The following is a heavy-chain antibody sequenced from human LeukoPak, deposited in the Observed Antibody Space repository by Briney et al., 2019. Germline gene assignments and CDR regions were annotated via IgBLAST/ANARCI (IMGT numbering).Heavy chain of an antibody. D-gene: IGHD3-22*01. Sequence: GGSLRLSCVASGFTFRSYGIHWVRQAPGKGLEWLAFIWYDEITKNYADSVKGRFTISRDNSKNTLYVQMNSLRPDDTAVYYCAKDSSDYYFDYWGQGTLVTVSS. CDR2: IWYDEITK. J-gene: IGHJ4*02. V-gene: IGHV3-30*02. CDR1: GFTFRSYG. CDR3: AKDSSDYYFDY.